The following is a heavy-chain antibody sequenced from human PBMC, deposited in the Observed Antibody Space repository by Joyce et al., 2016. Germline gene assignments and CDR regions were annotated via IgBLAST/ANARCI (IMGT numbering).Heavy chain of an antibody. CDR2: ISYDGIYK. D-gene: IGHD6-25*01. CDR3: AKILTATYSSGWFLDY. J-gene: IGHJ4*02. Sequence: QVQLVESGGGVVQPGRSLRLSCAASGLTLSNDGVHWVSQAPGKGLDWVAVISYDGIYKYYADSVKGRFTISRDNSKNTVFLEMNSLRTEDTAVYYCAKILTATYSSGWFLDYWGQGTLVTVSS. CDR1: GLTLSNDG. V-gene: IGHV3-30*18.